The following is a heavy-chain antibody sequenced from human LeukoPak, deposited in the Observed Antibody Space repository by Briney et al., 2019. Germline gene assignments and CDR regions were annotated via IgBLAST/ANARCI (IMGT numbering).Heavy chain of an antibody. CDR3: AKRPSGGGYYYYLDV. D-gene: IGHD3-16*01. Sequence: SGGSLRLSCAASGFTFSSYGMHWVRQAPGKGLEWVAFIRYDGSNKFYADSVKGRFTISRDNSKNTLYLQMNSLRAEDTAVYYCAKRPSGGGYYYYLDVWGKGTTVTVSS. CDR1: GFTFSSYG. J-gene: IGHJ6*03. V-gene: IGHV3-30*02. CDR2: IRYDGSNK.